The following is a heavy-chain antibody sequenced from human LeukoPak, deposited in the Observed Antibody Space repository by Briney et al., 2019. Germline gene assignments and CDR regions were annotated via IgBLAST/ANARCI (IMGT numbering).Heavy chain of an antibody. Sequence: GVSVKVSCKASGGTFSSYAISWVRQAPGQGLEWMGGIIPIFGTANYAQKFQGRVTITADESTSTAYMELSSLRSEDTAVYYCARPHYDSSGYYLGLVEDYFDYWGQGTLVTVSS. CDR2: IIPIFGTA. D-gene: IGHD3-22*01. CDR3: ARPHYDSSGYYLGLVEDYFDY. CDR1: GGTFSSYA. J-gene: IGHJ4*02. V-gene: IGHV1-69*13.